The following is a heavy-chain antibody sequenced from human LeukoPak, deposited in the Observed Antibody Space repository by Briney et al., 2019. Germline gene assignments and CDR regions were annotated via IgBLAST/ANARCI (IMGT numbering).Heavy chain of an antibody. J-gene: IGHJ4*02. Sequence: GGSLRLSCAASGFTVSSNYMSWVRQAPGKGLEWVSVIYSGGSTYYADSVKGRFTISRDNSKNSLYLQMNSLRTEDTALYYCAKSRAGAPRHWGQGTLVTVSS. CDR2: IYSGGST. V-gene: IGHV3-53*05. D-gene: IGHD1-26*01. CDR1: GFTVSSNY. CDR3: AKSRAGAPRH.